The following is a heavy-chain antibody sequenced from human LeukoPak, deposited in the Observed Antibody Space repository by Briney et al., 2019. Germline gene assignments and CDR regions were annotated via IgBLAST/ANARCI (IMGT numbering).Heavy chain of an antibody. V-gene: IGHV3-64*01. CDR2: ISSDGGST. CDR1: GIIFSNYA. Sequence: GGPLRLSCAASGIIFSNYAMHWVRQGAGKGLACMSTISSDGGSTYYANSVKGRFTISRDNSKNTLYLQMGSLRAEDMAVYYCARGRQGAKTRYFDLWGRGTRVTVSS. D-gene: IGHD1-26*01. J-gene: IGHJ2*01. CDR3: ARGRQGAKTRYFDL.